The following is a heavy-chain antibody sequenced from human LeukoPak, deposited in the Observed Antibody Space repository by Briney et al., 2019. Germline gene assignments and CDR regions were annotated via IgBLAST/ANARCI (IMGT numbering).Heavy chain of an antibody. CDR1: GGSFSGYY. CDR3: ARGLLDCSSTSCYLIDY. V-gene: IGHV4-34*01. J-gene: IGHJ4*02. CDR2: INHSGST. Sequence: SETLSLTCAVYGGSFSGYYWSWIRQPPGKGLEWIGEINHSGSTNYNPPLKSRVTISVDTSKNQFSLKLSSVTAADTAVYYCARGLLDCSSTSCYLIDYWGQGTLVTVSS. D-gene: IGHD2-2*01.